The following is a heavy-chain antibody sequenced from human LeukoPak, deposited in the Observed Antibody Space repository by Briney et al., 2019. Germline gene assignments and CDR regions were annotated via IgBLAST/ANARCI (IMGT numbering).Heavy chain of an antibody. J-gene: IGHJ4*02. CDR2: ISNSGGST. CDR1: GFTFSSYA. CDR3: AKDTSIGRYCTNGVCSPFDY. D-gene: IGHD2-8*01. V-gene: IGHV3-23*01. Sequence: GGSLRLSCAASGFTFSSYAMSWVRQAPGKGLEWVSAISNSGGSTYDADSVKGRFTISRDNSKNTLYLQMNSLRAEDTAVYYCAKDTSIGRYCTNGVCSPFDYWGQGTLVTVSS.